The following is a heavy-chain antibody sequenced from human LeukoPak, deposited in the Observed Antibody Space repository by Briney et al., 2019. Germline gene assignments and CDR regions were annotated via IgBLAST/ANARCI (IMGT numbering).Heavy chain of an antibody. V-gene: IGHV3-15*01. CDR1: GFTFSNAW. J-gene: IGHJ4*02. CDR2: IKSKTDGGTT. Sequence: GGSLRLSCAASGFTFSNAWMSWVRQAPVKGLEWVGRIKSKTDGGTTDYAAPVKGRFTISRDDSKNTLYLQINSLKTEDTAVYYCTTDSNPYYELWSGPSDYWGQGTLVTVSS. D-gene: IGHD3-3*01. CDR3: TTDSNPYYELWSGPSDY.